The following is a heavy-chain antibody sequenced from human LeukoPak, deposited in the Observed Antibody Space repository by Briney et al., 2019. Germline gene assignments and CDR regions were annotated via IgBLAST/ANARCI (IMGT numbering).Heavy chain of an antibody. J-gene: IGHJ6*03. V-gene: IGHV1-2*02. D-gene: IGHD5-18*01. CDR2: INPNSGGT. Sequence: ASVKVSCKASGYTFTGYYMHWVRQAPGQGLEWMGWINPNSGGTNYAQKFQGRVTMTRDTSISTAYMELSRLRSDDTAVYYCAKVPGGYSYGYIPYYYYYYMDVWGKGTTVTVSS. CDR1: GYTFTGYY. CDR3: AKVPGGYSYGYIPYYYYYYMDV.